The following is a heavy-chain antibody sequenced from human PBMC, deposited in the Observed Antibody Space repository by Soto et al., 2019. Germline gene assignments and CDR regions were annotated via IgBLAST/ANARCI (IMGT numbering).Heavy chain of an antibody. CDR3: VYYCAKSNYGGEDYFQYGLDV. J-gene: IGHJ6*02. CDR1: GYRFTVYG. Sequence: ASVTVSCKASGYRFTVYGLHWVRKAPGQGLQWIGWINPKSGATDYAQKFQGRVTMTREMSTNTAYLELSGLRSDDTADDTAVYYCAKSNYGGEDYFQYGLDVWGQGTTVTVSS. D-gene: IGHD4-17*01. CDR2: INPKSGAT. V-gene: IGHV1-2*02.